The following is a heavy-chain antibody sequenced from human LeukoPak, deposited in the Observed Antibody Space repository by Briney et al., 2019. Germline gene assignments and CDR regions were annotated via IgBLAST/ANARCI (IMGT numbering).Heavy chain of an antibody. V-gene: IGHV4-59*12. CDR1: GGSISSYY. CDR3: AREGDSSSWYGSYNWFDP. D-gene: IGHD6-13*01. CDR2: IYYSGST. J-gene: IGHJ5*02. Sequence: PSETLTLTCTVSGGSISSYYWSWIRQPPGKGLEWIGYIYYSGSTNYHPSLKSRVTISVDTSKNQFSLKLSSVTAADTAVYYCAREGDSSSWYGSYNWFDPWGQGTLVTVSS.